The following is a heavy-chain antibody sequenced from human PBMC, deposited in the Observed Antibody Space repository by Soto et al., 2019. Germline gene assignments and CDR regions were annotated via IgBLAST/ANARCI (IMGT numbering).Heavy chain of an antibody. CDR2: ISAYNGNT. J-gene: IGHJ4*02. CDR1: GYTFTSYG. CDR3: ARDKFLEITIFGVVTPLKGPIDY. V-gene: IGHV1-18*04. D-gene: IGHD3-3*01. Sequence: GASVKVSCKASGYTFTSYGISWVRQAPGQGLEWMGWISAYNGNTNYAQKLQGRVTMTTDTSTSTAYMELRSLRSADTAVYYCARDKFLEITIFGVVTPLKGPIDYWGQGTLVTVSS.